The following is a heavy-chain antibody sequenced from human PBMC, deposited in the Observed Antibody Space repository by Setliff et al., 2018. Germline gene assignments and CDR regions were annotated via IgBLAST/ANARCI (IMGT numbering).Heavy chain of an antibody. V-gene: IGHV4-61*09. CDR3: ARMTGFQYIDV. Sequence: SETLSLTCNVSGVSIANTASYWSWIRQPAGKGLEWLGQIYTSWSTNYNPSLKSRVTILLDTSKNQFSLTLTSVTAADTAVYYCARMTGFQYIDVWGKGTTVTVSS. CDR2: IYTSWST. J-gene: IGHJ6*03. CDR1: GVSIANTASY. D-gene: IGHD3-3*01.